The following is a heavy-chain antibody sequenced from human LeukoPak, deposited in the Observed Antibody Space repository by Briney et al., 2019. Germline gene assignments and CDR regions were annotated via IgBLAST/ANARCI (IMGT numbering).Heavy chain of an antibody. V-gene: IGHV3-21*01. CDR1: GFTFSSYS. J-gene: IGHJ4*02. D-gene: IGHD2-2*01. CDR3: AKGGTVVVAGIDY. Sequence: GGSLRLSCAASGFTFSSYSMNWVRQAPGKGLEWVSSIGSSSSYIYYADSVKGRFTISRDNAKNSLYLQMNSRRAEDTAVYYCAKGGTVVVAGIDYWGQGTLVTVSS. CDR2: IGSSSSYI.